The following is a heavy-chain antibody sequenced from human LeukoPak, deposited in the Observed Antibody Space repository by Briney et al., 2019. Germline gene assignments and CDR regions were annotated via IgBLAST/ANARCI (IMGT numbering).Heavy chain of an antibody. Sequence: GGSLRLSCAASGFTFSSYAMSWVRQAPGKGLEWVSAISGSGGSTYYADSVKGRFTISRDNSKNTLYLQMNSLRAEDTAVYYCAKDGELPPYYYGMDVWGQGTTVTVSS. D-gene: IGHD2-15*01. CDR3: AKDGELPPYYYGMDV. CDR1: GFTFSSYA. CDR2: ISGSGGST. V-gene: IGHV3-23*01. J-gene: IGHJ6*02.